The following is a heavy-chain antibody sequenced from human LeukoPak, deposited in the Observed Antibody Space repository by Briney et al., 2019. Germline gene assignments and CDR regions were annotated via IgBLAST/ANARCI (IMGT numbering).Heavy chain of an antibody. J-gene: IGHJ4*02. CDR1: GGSISSSSYY. CDR2: INHSGST. V-gene: IGHV4-39*07. Sequence: PSETLSLTCTVSGGSISSSSYYWGWIRQPPGKGLEWIGEINHSGSTNYNPSLKSRVTISVDTSKNQFSLKLSSVTAADTAVYYCARVQKFSSKEWGYSSSCPLDYWGQGTLVTVSS. CDR3: ARVQKFSSKEWGYSSSCPLDY. D-gene: IGHD6-13*01.